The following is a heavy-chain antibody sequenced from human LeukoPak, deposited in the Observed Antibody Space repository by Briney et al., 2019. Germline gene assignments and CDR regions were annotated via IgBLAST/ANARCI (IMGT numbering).Heavy chain of an antibody. CDR3: ARDVTYYYDSSCYYPDY. D-gene: IGHD3-22*01. V-gene: IGHV1-2*02. Sequence: ASVKVSCKASGYTFTGYYMHWVRQAPGQGLEWMGWINPNSGGTNYAQKFQGRVTMTRDTSISTAYMELSRLRSDDTAVYYCARDVTYYYDSSCYYPDYWGQGTLVTVSS. CDR1: GYTFTGYY. CDR2: INPNSGGT. J-gene: IGHJ4*02.